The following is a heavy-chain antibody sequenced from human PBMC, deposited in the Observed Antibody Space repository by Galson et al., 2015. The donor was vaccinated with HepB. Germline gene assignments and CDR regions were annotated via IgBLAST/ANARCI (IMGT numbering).Heavy chain of an antibody. CDR2: ISSNGGST. D-gene: IGHD3-9*01. CDR1: GFTFSSYA. CDR3: VKERGLRYFDWAQGAFDI. J-gene: IGHJ3*02. V-gene: IGHV3-64D*06. Sequence: SLRLSCAASGFTFSSYAMHWVRQAPGKGLEYVSAISSNGGSTYYADSVKGRFTISRDNSKNTLYLQMSSLRAEDTAVYYCVKERGLRYFDWAQGAFDIWGQGTMVTVSS.